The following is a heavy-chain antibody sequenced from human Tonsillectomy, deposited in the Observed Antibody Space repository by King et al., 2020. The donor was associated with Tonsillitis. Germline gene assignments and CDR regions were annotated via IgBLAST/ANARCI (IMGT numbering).Heavy chain of an antibody. Sequence: QLQESGPGLVKPSETLSLTCTVSGGSISSCYWSWIRQPAGKGLEWIGRIYTSGSTNYNPSLKSRVTMSVDTSKNQFSLKLSSVTAADTAVYYCARGTASSSWYRLLYVRGGGGSGWFDPWGQGTLVTVSS. D-gene: IGHD6-13*01. CDR1: GGSISSCY. CDR3: ARGTASSSWYRLLYVRGGGGSGWFDP. V-gene: IGHV4-4*07. CDR2: IYTSGST. J-gene: IGHJ5*02.